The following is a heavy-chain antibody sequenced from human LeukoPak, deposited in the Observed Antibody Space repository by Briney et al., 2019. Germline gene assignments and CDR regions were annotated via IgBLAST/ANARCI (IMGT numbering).Heavy chain of an antibody. Sequence: GGSLRLSCEASGFTFDDYGMSWVRQAAGKGLEWVSAITNWNGGSTGYAGSVRGRFTVSRDNAKNSLYLQMNSLRAEDTAVYYCARGRITIFGVADYFDYWGQGTLVTVSS. CDR1: GFTFDDYG. J-gene: IGHJ4*02. V-gene: IGHV3-20*04. CDR2: ITNWNGGST. D-gene: IGHD3-3*01. CDR3: ARGRITIFGVADYFDY.